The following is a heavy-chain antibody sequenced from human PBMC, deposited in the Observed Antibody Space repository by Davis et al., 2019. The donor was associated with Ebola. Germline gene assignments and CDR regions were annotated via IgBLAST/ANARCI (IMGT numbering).Heavy chain of an antibody. CDR3: ARVLGYCSGGSCYEHLDY. D-gene: IGHD2-15*01. CDR1: GGTFSSYA. J-gene: IGHJ4*02. Sequence: AASVKVSCKASGGTFSSYAISRVRQAPGQGLEWMGRIIPILGIANYAQKFQGRVTITRDTSASTAYMELSSLRSEDTAVYYCARVLGYCSGGSCYEHLDYWGQGTLVTVSS. V-gene: IGHV1-69*04. CDR2: IIPILGIA.